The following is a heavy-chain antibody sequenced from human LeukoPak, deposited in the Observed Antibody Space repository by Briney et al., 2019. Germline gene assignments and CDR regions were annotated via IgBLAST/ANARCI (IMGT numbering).Heavy chain of an antibody. J-gene: IGHJ4*02. CDR1: GFTFSSYA. Sequence: GGSLRLSCAASGFTFSSYAMSWVRQAPGKGLEWVSAISGSGGSTYYADSVKGRFTISRDNSKNTLYLQMNSLKTEDTAVYYCTSGRGADPFDYWGQGTLVTVSS. V-gene: IGHV3-23*01. D-gene: IGHD3-10*01. CDR2: ISGSGGST. CDR3: TSGRGADPFDY.